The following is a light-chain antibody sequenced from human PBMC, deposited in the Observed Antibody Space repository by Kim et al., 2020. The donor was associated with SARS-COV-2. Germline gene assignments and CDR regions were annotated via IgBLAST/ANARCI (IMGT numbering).Light chain of an antibody. CDR3: NSRDSSGNHYV. CDR1: SRSGYY. V-gene: IGLV3-19*01. Sequence: LGQTVRTTCRGDSRSGYYASWYHQKPGQATVLIIYAKNNRPSGIPYRFSGSSTGNTASLTITGAQAEDEADYYCNSRDSSGNHYVFGTGTKVTVL. J-gene: IGLJ1*01. CDR2: AKN.